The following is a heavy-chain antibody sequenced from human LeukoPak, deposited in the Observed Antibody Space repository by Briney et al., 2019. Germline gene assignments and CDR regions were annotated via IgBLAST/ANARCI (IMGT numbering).Heavy chain of an antibody. J-gene: IGHJ4*02. CDR1: GGSFSGYY. CDR3: ARAQSNQMATKI. D-gene: IGHD5-24*01. Sequence: SETLSLTCAVYGGSFSGYYWSWIRQSPGKGLEWIGKISHSGTTNYNPSLKSRVTISLDTSKNQFSLKLSSVTAADTAVCYCARAQSNQMATKIWGQGILVTVSS. CDR2: ISHSGTT. V-gene: IGHV4-34*01.